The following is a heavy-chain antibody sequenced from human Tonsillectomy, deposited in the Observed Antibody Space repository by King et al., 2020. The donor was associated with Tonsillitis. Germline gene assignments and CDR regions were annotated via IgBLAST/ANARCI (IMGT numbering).Heavy chain of an antibody. V-gene: IGHV3-21*01. D-gene: IGHD3-10*01. CDR2: ISSSSSYI. CDR1: GFTFSTYS. Sequence: QLVESGGGLVKPGGSLRLSCAASGFTFSTYSMNWVRQAPGKGLEWVSSISSSSSYIYYADSVKGRFTISRDNAKNSLYLQMNSLRAEDTAVYYCARVYYYAPSPYDAFDIWGQGAMVTVSS. CDR3: ARVYYYAPSPYDAFDI. J-gene: IGHJ3*02.